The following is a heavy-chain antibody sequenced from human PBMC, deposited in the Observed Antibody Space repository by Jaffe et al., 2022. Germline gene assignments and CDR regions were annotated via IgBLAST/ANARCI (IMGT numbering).Heavy chain of an antibody. V-gene: IGHV4-34*01. D-gene: IGHD3-3*01. CDR2: INHSGST. J-gene: IGHJ6*03. Sequence: QVQLQQWGAGLLKPSETLSLTCAVYGGSFSGYYWSWIRQPPGKGLEWIGEINHSGSTNYNPSLKSRVTISVDTSKNQFSLKLSSVTAADTAVYYCARGRSITIFGVVSYYMDVWGKGTTVTVSS. CDR3: ARGRSITIFGVVSYYMDV. CDR1: GGSFSGYY.